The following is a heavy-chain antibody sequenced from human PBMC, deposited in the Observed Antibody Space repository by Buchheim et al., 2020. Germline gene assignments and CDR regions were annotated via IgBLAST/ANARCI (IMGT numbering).Heavy chain of an antibody. D-gene: IGHD3-22*01. CDR1: GFTFSDYY. V-gene: IGHV3-11*06. J-gene: IGHJ4*02. Sequence: QVQLVESGGGLVKPGGSLRLSCAASGFTFSDYYMSWIRQAPGKGLEWVSYISSSSSYTNYADSVKGRFTISRDNAKNSLYLQMNSLRAENTAVYYCARDRSSYSSSWHVGYYDSSGYRYFDYWGQGTL. CDR2: ISSSSSYT. CDR3: ARDRSSYSSSWHVGYYDSSGYRYFDY.